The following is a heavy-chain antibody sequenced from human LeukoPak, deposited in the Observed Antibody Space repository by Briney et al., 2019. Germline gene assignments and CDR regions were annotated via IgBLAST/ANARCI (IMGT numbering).Heavy chain of an antibody. D-gene: IGHD6-13*01. V-gene: IGHV3-23*01. CDR2: ISGSGGST. CDR1: GFTFSSYA. J-gene: IGHJ4*02. CDR3: AKISSTWYPAIFDF. Sequence: PGGSLRLSCAASGFTFSSYAMSWVRQAPGKGLQWVSTISGSGGSTFYADSLKGRFTVSRDNSKSTLFLQMNGLGAEDTAVYYCAKISSTWYPAIFDFWGQGTLVTVSS.